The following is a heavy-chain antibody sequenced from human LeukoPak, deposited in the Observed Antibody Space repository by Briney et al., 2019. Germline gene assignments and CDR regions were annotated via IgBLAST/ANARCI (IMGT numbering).Heavy chain of an antibody. CDR3: ARGVWGSHGYYYYYMDV. CDR2: IYYSGST. J-gene: IGHJ6*03. Sequence: SETLSLTRTVSGGSISNYYWSWIRQPPGKGLEWIGYIYYSGSTNYNPSLKSRVTISVDTSKNQFSLKLSSVTAADTAVYYCARGVWGSHGYYYYYMDVWGKGTTVTISS. CDR1: GGSISNYY. V-gene: IGHV4-59*01. D-gene: IGHD3-16*01.